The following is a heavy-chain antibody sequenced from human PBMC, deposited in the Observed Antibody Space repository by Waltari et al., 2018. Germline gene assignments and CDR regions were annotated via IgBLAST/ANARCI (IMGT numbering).Heavy chain of an antibody. V-gene: IGHV3-74*01. CDR2: IHSDESGA. Sequence: EAQLVESGGGLVQPGGSPRLSCEASGLNFATSWMHWVRQAPGKGLEWVSGIHSDESGAHFAGSVKGRFTISRDDAKNTLYLQMNSLRFEDTALYYCVRDGGVAGIRTFDFWGQGTLVTVSS. CDR1: GLNFATSW. CDR3: VRDGGVAGIRTFDF. J-gene: IGHJ4*02. D-gene: IGHD6-19*01.